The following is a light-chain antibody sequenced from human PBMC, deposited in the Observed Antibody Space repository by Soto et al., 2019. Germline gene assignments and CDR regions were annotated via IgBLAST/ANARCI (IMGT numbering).Light chain of an antibody. CDR3: SSYTSSSTLYV. Sequence: QSVLTQPASVSGSPGQSITISCTGTSSDVGGYNYVSWYQQHPGKAPKLMIYEVSNRPSGVSSRFPGSKSGNTASLTISGLQAEDEADYYCSSYTSSSTLYVFGTGTKLTVL. J-gene: IGLJ1*01. V-gene: IGLV2-14*01. CDR1: SSDVGGYNY. CDR2: EVS.